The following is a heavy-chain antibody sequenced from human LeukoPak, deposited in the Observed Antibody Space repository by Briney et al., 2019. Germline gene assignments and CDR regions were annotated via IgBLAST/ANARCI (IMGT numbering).Heavy chain of an antibody. CDR2: IYYSGST. Sequence: SETLSLTCTVSGGSISSYYWSWIRQPPGKGLEWIGYIYYSGSTNYNPSLKSRVTVSVDTSKNQFSLKLSSVTAADTAVYYCARGDARGYSYGHFHFDHWGHGTLVTVSS. D-gene: IGHD5-18*01. J-gene: IGHJ4*01. V-gene: IGHV4-59*01. CDR1: GGSISSYY. CDR3: ARGDARGYSYGHFHFDH.